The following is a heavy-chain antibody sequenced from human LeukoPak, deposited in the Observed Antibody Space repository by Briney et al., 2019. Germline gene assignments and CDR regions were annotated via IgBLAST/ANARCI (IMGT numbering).Heavy chain of an antibody. V-gene: IGHV1-18*01. Sequence: ASVKVSCKASGYTFTSYGISWARQAPGQGLEWMGWISAYNGNTNYAQKLQGRVTMTTDTSTSKAYMEPRSLRSDDTAVYYCARDPDYDILTGWGYYYYGMDVWGQGTTVTVSS. J-gene: IGHJ6*02. D-gene: IGHD3-9*01. CDR2: ISAYNGNT. CDR3: ARDPDYDILTGWGYYYYGMDV. CDR1: GYTFTSYG.